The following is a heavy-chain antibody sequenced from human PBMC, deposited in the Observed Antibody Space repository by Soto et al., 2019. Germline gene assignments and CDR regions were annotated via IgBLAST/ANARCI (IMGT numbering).Heavy chain of an antibody. V-gene: IGHV4-34*01. Sequence: PSETLSLTCAVYGVSFSGYYWSWIRQPPGKGLEWIGEINHSGSTNYNPSLKSRVTISVDTSKNQFSLKLSSVTAADTAVYYCARGRAYYYGSGSIGDYYYYGMDVWGQGTTVTVSS. D-gene: IGHD3-10*01. CDR2: INHSGST. CDR1: GVSFSGYY. J-gene: IGHJ6*02. CDR3: ARGRAYYYGSGSIGDYYYYGMDV.